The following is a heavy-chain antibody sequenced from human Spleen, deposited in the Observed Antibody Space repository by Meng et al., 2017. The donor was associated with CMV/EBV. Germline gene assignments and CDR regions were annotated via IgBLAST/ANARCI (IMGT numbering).Heavy chain of an antibody. J-gene: IGHJ3*02. V-gene: IGHV4-39*02. CDR1: GGSVSSSRDH. Sequence: VSGGSVSSSRDHWDWIRQSPGKGLEWIGSIYFSGTTYYHPSLKSRVTISLDTSKNEFSLSLTSLTAADTAVYFCARGIVGSSGAFDMWGQGTMVTVSS. CDR3: ARGIVGSSGAFDM. CDR2: IYFSGTT. D-gene: IGHD1-26*01.